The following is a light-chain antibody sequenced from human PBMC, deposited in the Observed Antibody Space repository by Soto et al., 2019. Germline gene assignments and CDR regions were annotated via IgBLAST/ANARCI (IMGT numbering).Light chain of an antibody. CDR2: DDT. CDR3: QVWDSRSDHVL. CDR1: IIGVRS. Sequence: SYELTQPPSVSVAPGQTAAIPCGGDIIGVRSVHWYRQTPGQTPILVVYDDTDRHSGIPERFSGSKTGTLSTLTISSVEAGDEAEYYCQVWDSRSDHVLFGGGTKLTVL. J-gene: IGLJ3*02. V-gene: IGLV3-21*02.